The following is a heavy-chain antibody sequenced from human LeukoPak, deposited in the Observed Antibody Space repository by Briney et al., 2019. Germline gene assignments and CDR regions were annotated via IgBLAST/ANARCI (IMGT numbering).Heavy chain of an antibody. CDR1: GGSISSSSYY. CDR2: IYYSRST. CDR3: ARMYSSSSSWFDP. J-gene: IGHJ5*02. V-gene: IGHV4-39*07. Sequence: SETLSLTCTVSGGSISSSSYYWGWIRQPPGKGLEWIGSIYYSRSTYYNPSLKSRVTISVDTSKNQFSLKLSSVTAADTAVYYCARMYSSSSSWFDPWGQGTLVTVSS. D-gene: IGHD6-6*01.